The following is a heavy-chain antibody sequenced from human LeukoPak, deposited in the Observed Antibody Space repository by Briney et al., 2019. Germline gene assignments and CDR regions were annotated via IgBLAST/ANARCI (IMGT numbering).Heavy chain of an antibody. CDR1: RFTFSYFA. CDR2: PSDDGSNK. V-gene: IGHV3-30*18. D-gene: IGHD6-13*01. CDR3: AKDPHSSSWYYFDS. J-gene: IGHJ4*02. Sequence: QSGGSLRLSCAASRFTFSYFAMHWVRQAPGKGLEWVAVPSDDGSNKFYADSVKGRFTISRDNSKNTLYLQMNSLRAEDTAFYYCAKDPHSSSWYYFDSWGQGTLVTVSS.